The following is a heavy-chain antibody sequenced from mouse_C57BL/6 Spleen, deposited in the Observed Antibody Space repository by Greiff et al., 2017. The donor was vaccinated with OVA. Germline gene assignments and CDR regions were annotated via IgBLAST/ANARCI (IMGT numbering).Heavy chain of an antibody. V-gene: IGHV5-15*01. CDR3: ARSWEGYYAMDY. Sequence: EVKVVESGGGLVQPGGSLKLSCAASGFPFSNYGMAGVRQAPRKGPGWVAFISNLAYSIYYADTVTGRFTISRENAKNTLYLEMSSLRSEDTAMYYCARSWEGYYAMDYWGQGTSVTVSS. J-gene: IGHJ4*01. D-gene: IGHD4-1*01. CDR2: ISNLAYSI. CDR1: GFPFSNYG.